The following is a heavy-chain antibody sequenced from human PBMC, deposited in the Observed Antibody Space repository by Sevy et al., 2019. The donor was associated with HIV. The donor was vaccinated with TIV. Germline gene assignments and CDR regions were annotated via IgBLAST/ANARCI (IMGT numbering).Heavy chain of an antibody. CDR3: AKRIHYDILTGYFYYYGMDV. D-gene: IGHD3-9*01. J-gene: IGHJ6*02. CDR1: GFTFSSYA. Sequence: GGSLRLSCAASGFTFSSYAMSWVRQAPGKGLEWVSAISGSGGSTYYADSVKGRFTISRNNPKNTLYLQMNSLRAEDTAVYYCAKRIHYDILTGYFYYYGMDVWGQGTTVTVSS. CDR2: ISGSGGST. V-gene: IGHV3-23*01.